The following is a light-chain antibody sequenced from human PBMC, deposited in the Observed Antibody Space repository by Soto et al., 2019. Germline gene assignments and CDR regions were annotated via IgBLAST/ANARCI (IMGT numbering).Light chain of an antibody. Sequence: EIVLTQSPGTLSLSPGERATLSCRASKSVSSSYLAWYQQKPGQAPRLLIYGASSRATGIPDRFSGSGSGTDFTLTISRLEPEDFAVYYCQQHGSSPPWTFGQGTKVEIK. V-gene: IGKV3-20*01. CDR2: GAS. J-gene: IGKJ1*01. CDR1: KSVSSSY. CDR3: QQHGSSPPWT.